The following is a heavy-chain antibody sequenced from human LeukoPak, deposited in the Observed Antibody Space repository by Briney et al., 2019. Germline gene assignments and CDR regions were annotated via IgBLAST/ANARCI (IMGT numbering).Heavy chain of an antibody. Sequence: PGGSLRLSCAASGFTFSSYAMSWVRQAPGKGLEWVSAISGSGGSTYYADSVKGRFTISRDNSKNTLYLQMNSLRAEDTAVYYCARDSNMYSSSWYGNAFDIWGQGTMVTVSS. D-gene: IGHD6-13*01. CDR3: ARDSNMYSSSWYGNAFDI. CDR2: ISGSGGST. CDR1: GFTFSSYA. J-gene: IGHJ3*02. V-gene: IGHV3-23*01.